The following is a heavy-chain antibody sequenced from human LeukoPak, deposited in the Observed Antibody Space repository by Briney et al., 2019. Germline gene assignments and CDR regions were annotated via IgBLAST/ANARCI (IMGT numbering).Heavy chain of an antibody. CDR1: GGSISSSGYY. D-gene: IGHD2-2*01. J-gene: IGHJ5*02. Sequence: PSETLSLTCTVSGGSISSSGYYWGWIRQPPGKGLEWIGSIYYSGSTYYNPSLKSRVTISVDTSKNQFSLKLSSVTAADTAVYYCARLGDIVVVPAARENNWFDPWGQGTLVTVSS. CDR2: IYYSGST. V-gene: IGHV4-39*01. CDR3: ARLGDIVVVPAARENNWFDP.